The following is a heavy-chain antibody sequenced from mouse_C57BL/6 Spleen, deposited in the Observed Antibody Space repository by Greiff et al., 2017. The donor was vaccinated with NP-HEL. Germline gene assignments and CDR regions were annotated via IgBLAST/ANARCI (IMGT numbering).Heavy chain of an antibody. D-gene: IGHD2-3*01. Sequence: EVKLMESGGGLVKPGGSLKLSCAASGFTFSDYGMHWVRQAPEKGLEWVAYISSGSSTIYYADTVKGRFTISRDNAKNTLFLQMTSLRSEDTAMYYCARNGYYVDFDYWGQGTTLTVSS. CDR3: ARNGYYVDFDY. V-gene: IGHV5-17*01. CDR2: ISSGSSTI. CDR1: GFTFSDYG. J-gene: IGHJ2*01.